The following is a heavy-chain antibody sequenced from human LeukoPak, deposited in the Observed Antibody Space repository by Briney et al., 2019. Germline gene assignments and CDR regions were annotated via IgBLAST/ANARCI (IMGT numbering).Heavy chain of an antibody. V-gene: IGHV1-18*04. CDR2: ISAYNGNT. D-gene: IGHD6-19*01. J-gene: IGHJ5*02. CDR1: GYTFTSYY. CDR3: ARADSSGPNGWFDP. Sequence: ASVKVSCKASGYTFTSYYMHWVRQAPGQGLEWMGWISAYNGNTNYAQKLQGRVTMTTDTSTSTAYMELRSLRSDDTAVYYCARADSSGPNGWFDPWGQGTLVTVSS.